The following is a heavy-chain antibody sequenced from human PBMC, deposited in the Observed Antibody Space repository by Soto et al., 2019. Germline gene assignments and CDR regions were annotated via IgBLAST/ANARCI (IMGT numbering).Heavy chain of an antibody. D-gene: IGHD3-10*01. CDR3: ARDNPKLWFGEFTQDNWFDP. CDR1: GFTFSSYS. J-gene: IGHJ5*02. V-gene: IGHV3-48*02. Sequence: PGGSLRLSCAASGFTFSSYSMNWVRQAPGKGLEWVSYISSSSSTIYYADSVKGRFTISRDNAKNSLYLQMNSLRDEDTAVYYCARDNPKLWFGEFTQDNWFDPWGQGTLVTVS. CDR2: ISSSSSTI.